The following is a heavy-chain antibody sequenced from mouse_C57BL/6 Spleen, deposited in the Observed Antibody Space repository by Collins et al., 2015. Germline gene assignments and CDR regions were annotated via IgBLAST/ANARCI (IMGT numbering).Heavy chain of an antibody. Sequence: QVQLQQPGAELVKPGASVKMSCKASGYTFTSYWITWVKQRPEQGLEWIGDIYPGSGSTNYNEKFKSKATLTVDTSSSTAYMQLSSLTSEDSAVYYCARFFYYGSSYAMDYWGQGTSVTVSS. CDR2: IYPGSGST. J-gene: IGHJ4*01. V-gene: IGHV1-55*01. CDR3: ARFFYYGSSYAMDY. D-gene: IGHD1-1*01. CDR1: GYTFTSYW.